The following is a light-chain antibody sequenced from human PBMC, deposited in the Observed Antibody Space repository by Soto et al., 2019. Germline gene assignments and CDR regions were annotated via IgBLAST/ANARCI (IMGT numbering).Light chain of an antibody. CDR3: QKYNTVPLT. Sequence: DIQMTQSPSSLSASVGDRVTITCRASQGISHFLAWYQKKPGKVPKLLIYAASILQSGVPPRFSGSGSGTDFTLTISNLQPEDVATYYCQKYNTVPLTFGQGTKVEL. CDR1: QGISHF. V-gene: IGKV1-27*01. CDR2: AAS. J-gene: IGKJ1*01.